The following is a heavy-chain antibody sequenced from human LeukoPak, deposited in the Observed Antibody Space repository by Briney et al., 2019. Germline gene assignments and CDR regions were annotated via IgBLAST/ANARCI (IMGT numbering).Heavy chain of an antibody. V-gene: IGHV3-53*01. CDR2: IYSGGST. J-gene: IGHJ4*02. CDR3: SASNIAVAGTFDY. D-gene: IGHD6-19*01. Sequence: GGSLRLSCAASGFTVSSNYMSWVRQAPGKGLEWVSVIYSGGSTYYADSVKGRFTISRDNSKNTLYLQMNSLRAEDTAVYCCSASNIAVAGTFDYWGQGILVTVSS. CDR1: GFTVSSNY.